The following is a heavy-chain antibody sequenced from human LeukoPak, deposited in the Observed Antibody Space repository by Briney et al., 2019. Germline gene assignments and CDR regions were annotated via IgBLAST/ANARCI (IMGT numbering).Heavy chain of an antibody. Sequence: GASVKVSCKASGYTFTSYGISWVRQAPGQGLEWMGWINVNSGGTNYAQKFYARVTMTRDTSISTAYMDLSRLRSDDTAVYYCVREYYDILTGYYPPDYWGQGTLVTVSS. CDR3: VREYYDILTGYYPPDY. V-gene: IGHV1-2*02. J-gene: IGHJ4*02. CDR1: GYTFTSYG. D-gene: IGHD3-9*01. CDR2: INVNSGGT.